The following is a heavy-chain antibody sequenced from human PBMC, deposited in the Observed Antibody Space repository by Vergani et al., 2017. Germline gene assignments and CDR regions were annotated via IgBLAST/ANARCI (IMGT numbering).Heavy chain of an antibody. CDR3: AKTHDFSSLYSSYKWFDP. CDR1: GYSITNYW. CDR2: IYAGDSDV. Sequence: EVQLVQSGAEVKKPGESLKISCQGSGYSITNYWIAWVRQRPGQGLEWMGIIYAGDSDVRYSPSFQGQVTMSVDKSLSTAYLQWSSLKASDTATYYCAKTHDFSSLYSSYKWFDPGGQGTQVTVSS. V-gene: IGHV5-51*03. D-gene: IGHD3-3*01. J-gene: IGHJ5*02.